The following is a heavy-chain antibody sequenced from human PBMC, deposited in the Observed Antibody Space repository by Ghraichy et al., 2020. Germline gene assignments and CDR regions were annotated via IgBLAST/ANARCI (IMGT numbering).Heavy chain of an antibody. CDR2: INHSGTN. J-gene: IGHJ5*02. D-gene: IGHD1-1*01. CDR1: GGSLTNYY. CDR3: ARRSIRSTVVVQPPTRGGFDP. V-gene: IGHV4-34*01. Sequence: SQTLSLTCGVHGGSLTNYYWSWIRQTPVKGLEWIGEINHSGTNNYNPALKSRVAISLDTSNNQFFLKLNSVTVADAAVYFCARRSIRSTVVVQPPTRGGFDPWGQGVLVTVSS.